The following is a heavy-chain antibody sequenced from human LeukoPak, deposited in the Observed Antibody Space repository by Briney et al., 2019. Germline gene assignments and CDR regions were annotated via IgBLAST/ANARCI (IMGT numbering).Heavy chain of an antibody. CDR2: ISGSGGST. Sequence: GGSLRLSCAASGFTFSSYAMSWVRQAPGKGLEWVSAISGSGGSTYYADSVKGRFTISRDNSKNTLYLQVNSLRAEDTAVYYCAKDSCSSTSCYISGFFDPWGQGTLVTVSS. J-gene: IGHJ5*02. CDR1: GFTFSSYA. D-gene: IGHD2-2*02. V-gene: IGHV3-23*01. CDR3: AKDSCSSTSCYISGFFDP.